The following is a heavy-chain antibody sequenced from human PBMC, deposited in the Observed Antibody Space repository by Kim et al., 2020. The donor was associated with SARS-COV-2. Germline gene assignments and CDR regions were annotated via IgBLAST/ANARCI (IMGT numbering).Heavy chain of an antibody. V-gene: IGHV1-46*01. D-gene: IGHD5-18*01. J-gene: IGHJ4*02. Sequence: FQGRVTMTRDTSTSTVYMELSSLRSEDTAVYYCARDQSTTYSYGYGYFDYWGQGTLVTVSS. CDR3: ARDQSTTYSYGYGYFDY.